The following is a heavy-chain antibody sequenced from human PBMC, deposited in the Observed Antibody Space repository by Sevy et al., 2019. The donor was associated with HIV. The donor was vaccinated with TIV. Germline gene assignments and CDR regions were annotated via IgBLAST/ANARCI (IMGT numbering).Heavy chain of an antibody. Sequence: GGSLRLPCAASGFTFSSYAMNWVRQAPGKGLEWVSGISGSGGSGDKTNYADSVKGRFTISRDDSKNSLYLQLNGLRAEDTAIYYCARKYDSSGYFDYWGQGTLVTVSS. D-gene: IGHD3-22*01. CDR1: GFTFSSYA. CDR2: ISGSGGSGDKT. CDR3: ARKYDSSGYFDY. J-gene: IGHJ4*02. V-gene: IGHV3-23*01.